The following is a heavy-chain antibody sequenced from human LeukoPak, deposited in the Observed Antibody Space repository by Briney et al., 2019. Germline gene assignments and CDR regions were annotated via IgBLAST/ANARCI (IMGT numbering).Heavy chain of an antibody. J-gene: IGHJ4*02. CDR3: AKDSSRSVWGSYGDY. D-gene: IGHD3-16*01. Sequence: ASVKVSCKASGYTFTDYFMHWVRQAPGQGPEWMGRINPNSGDTNYAQNFQGRVTMTRDTSITTGYMELSSLRSDDTAVYYCAKDSSRSVWGSYGDYWGQGTLVTVSS. CDR2: INPNSGDT. CDR1: GYTFTDYF. V-gene: IGHV1-2*06.